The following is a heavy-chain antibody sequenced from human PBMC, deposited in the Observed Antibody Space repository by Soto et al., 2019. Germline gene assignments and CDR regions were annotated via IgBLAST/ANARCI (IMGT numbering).Heavy chain of an antibody. CDR3: ASLVAEDDYGDYVPLSYYYYYMDV. Sequence: GGSLRLSCAASGFTVSSNYMSWVRQAPGKGLEWVSVIYSGGSTYYADSVKGRFTISRDNSKNTLYLQMNSLRAEDTAVYYCASLVAEDDYGDYVPLSYYYYYMDVWGKGTTVTVSS. V-gene: IGHV3-66*01. CDR1: GFTVSSNY. CDR2: IYSGGST. D-gene: IGHD4-17*01. J-gene: IGHJ6*03.